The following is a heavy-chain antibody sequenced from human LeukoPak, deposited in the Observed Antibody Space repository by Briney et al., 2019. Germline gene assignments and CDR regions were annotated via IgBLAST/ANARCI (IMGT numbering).Heavy chain of an antibody. J-gene: IGHJ5*02. CDR3: AKWALVVPAAMHWFDP. CDR1: GFTFSSYS. Sequence: KAGGSLRLSCVASGFTFSSYSMNWVRQAPGKGLEWVSSITRSSYIYYADSVKGRFTISRDNAKNSLYLQMNSLRAEDTAVYYCAKWALVVPAAMHWFDPWGQGTLVTVSS. V-gene: IGHV3-21*04. CDR2: ITRSSYI. D-gene: IGHD2-2*01.